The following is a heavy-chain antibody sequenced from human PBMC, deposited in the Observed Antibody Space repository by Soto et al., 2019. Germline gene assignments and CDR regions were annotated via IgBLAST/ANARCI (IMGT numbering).Heavy chain of an antibody. CDR3: ATHIVVVVAATQPDWFDP. V-gene: IGHV4-39*01. CDR1: GGSISSSSYY. Sequence: PSETRSLTWTVSGGSISSSSYYWVWIRQPPGKVLEWIGSIYYSGSTYYNPSLKSRVTISVDTSKNQFSLKLSSVTAADTAVYYCATHIVVVVAATQPDWFDPWGQGTLVTVSS. CDR2: IYYSGST. J-gene: IGHJ5*02. D-gene: IGHD2-15*01.